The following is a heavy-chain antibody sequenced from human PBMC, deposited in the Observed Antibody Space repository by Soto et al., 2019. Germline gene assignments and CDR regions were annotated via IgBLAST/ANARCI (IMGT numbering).Heavy chain of an antibody. CDR1: GGSISSSSYY. D-gene: IGHD6-6*01. Sequence: SETLSLTCTVSGGSISSSSYYWGWIRQPPGKGLEWIGSIYYSGSTYYNPSLKSRVTISVDTSKNQFSLKLSSVTAADTAVYYCASDGSIAARPYYWGQGTLVTVSS. CDR3: ASDGSIAARPYY. V-gene: IGHV4-39*01. J-gene: IGHJ4*02. CDR2: IYYSGST.